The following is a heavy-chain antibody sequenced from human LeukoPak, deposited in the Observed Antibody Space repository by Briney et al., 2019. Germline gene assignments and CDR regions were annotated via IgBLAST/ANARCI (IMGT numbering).Heavy chain of an antibody. V-gene: IGHV1-2*06. CDR2: INPNSGGT. Sequence: GASVKVSCKASGYTFTGYYMHWVRQAPGQGLEWMGRINPNSGGTNYAQKFQGRVTMTRDTSISTAYMELSRLRSDDTAVYYCAREGMYYDILTGYYTGGGAFDIWGQGTMVTVSS. D-gene: IGHD3-9*01. CDR1: GYTFTGYY. J-gene: IGHJ3*02. CDR3: AREGMYYDILTGYYTGGGAFDI.